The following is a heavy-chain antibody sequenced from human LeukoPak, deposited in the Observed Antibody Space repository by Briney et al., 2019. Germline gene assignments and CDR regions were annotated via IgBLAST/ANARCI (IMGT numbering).Heavy chain of an antibody. V-gene: IGHV4-39*07. CDR2: IYYSGST. CDR3: ARVVAITMVRGVIDWFDP. CDR1: GGSISSYY. Sequence: SETLSLTCTVSGGSISSYYWGWIRQPPGKGLEWIGSIYYSGSTYYNPSLKSRVTISVDTSKNQFSLKLSSVTAADTAVYYCARVVAITMVRGVIDWFDPWGQGTLVTVSS. D-gene: IGHD3-10*01. J-gene: IGHJ5*02.